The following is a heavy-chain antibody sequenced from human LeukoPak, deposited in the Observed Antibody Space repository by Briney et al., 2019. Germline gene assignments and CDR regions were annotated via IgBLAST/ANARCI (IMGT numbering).Heavy chain of an antibody. CDR1: GYSISSGYY. J-gene: IGHJ4*02. CDR3: VRAIGEKFPDY. Sequence: SETLSLTCTVSGYSISSGYYWGWIRPPPGKGLEWIGSIYHSGSTYYNPSLKSRVTISVDTSKNQFSLKLSSVTAADTAVYYCVRAIGEKFPDYWGQGTLVTVSS. CDR2: IYHSGST. D-gene: IGHD1-26*01. V-gene: IGHV4-38-2*02.